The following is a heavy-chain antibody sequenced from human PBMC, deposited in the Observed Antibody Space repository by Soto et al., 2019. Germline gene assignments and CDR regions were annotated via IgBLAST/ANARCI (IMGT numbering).Heavy chain of an antibody. D-gene: IGHD3-10*01. J-gene: IGHJ6*02. CDR3: ARVNYYGSGTFYKPDYYYGMDV. CDR1: GLTVSNNY. CDR2: IYSGGST. V-gene: IGHV3-53*01. Sequence: PGGSLRLSGAASGLTVSNNYMAWVRQAPGKGLGWVSIIYSGGSTYHADSVQGRFTLSRDTSKNTLFLQMNSLRVEDTAVYYCARVNYYGSGTFYKPDYYYGMDVWGQGTTVTVSS.